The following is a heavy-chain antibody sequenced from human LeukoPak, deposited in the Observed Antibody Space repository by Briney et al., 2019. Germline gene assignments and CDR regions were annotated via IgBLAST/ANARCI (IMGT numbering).Heavy chain of an antibody. CDR3: ARDLPDYYDSSGYPEYFQH. D-gene: IGHD3-22*01. Sequence: GGSLRLSCAASGFTFSSYSMNWVRQAPGKGLEWVSSISSSSSYIYYADSVKGRFTISRDNAKNSLYLQMNSLRAEDTAVYYCARDLPDYYDSSGYPEYFQHWGQGTLVTVSS. CDR1: GFTFSSYS. J-gene: IGHJ1*01. CDR2: ISSSSSYI. V-gene: IGHV3-21*01.